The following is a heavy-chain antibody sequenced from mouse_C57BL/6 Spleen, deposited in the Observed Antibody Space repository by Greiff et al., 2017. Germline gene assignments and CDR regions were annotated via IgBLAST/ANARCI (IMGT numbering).Heavy chain of an antibody. Sequence: VQLQQSGTELARPGASVKMSCKASGYTFTSYWMHWVKQRPGQGLEWIGAIYPGNSDTSYNQKFKGKATLTEDTSASTAYMELSSLTYEDSAVYSCTSYHRYYYAMDYWGQGTSVTVSS. J-gene: IGHJ4*01. CDR2: IYPGNSDT. V-gene: IGHV1-5*01. CDR3: TSYHRYYYAMDY. CDR1: GYTFTSYW.